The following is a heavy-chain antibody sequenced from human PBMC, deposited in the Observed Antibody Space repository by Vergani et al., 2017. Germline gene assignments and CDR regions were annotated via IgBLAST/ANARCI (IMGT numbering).Heavy chain of an antibody. CDR1: GFTFSSYA. V-gene: IGHV3-30-3*01. J-gene: IGHJ4*02. Sequence: QVQLVESGGGVVQPGRSLRLSCAASGFTFSSYAMHWVRQAPGKGLEWVAVISYDGSNKYYADSVKGRFTISRDNSKNTLYLQMNSLRAEDTAVYYCARAERWLQLLPFDYWGQGTLLTVSS. CDR3: ARAERWLQLLPFDY. D-gene: IGHD5-24*01. CDR2: ISYDGSNK.